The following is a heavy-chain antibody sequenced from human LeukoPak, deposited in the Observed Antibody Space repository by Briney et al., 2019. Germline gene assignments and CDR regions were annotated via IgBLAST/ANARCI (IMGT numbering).Heavy chain of an antibody. V-gene: IGHV4-59*01. J-gene: IGHJ4*02. CDR3: ARPNRYNLYFDY. D-gene: IGHD5-24*01. Sequence: PSETLSLTCTVSGGSISSYYWSWIRQPPGKGLEWIGYIYYSGSTNYNPSLKSRVTISVDTSKNQFSLKLSSVTAADTAVYYCARPNRYNLYFDYWGQGTPVTVSS. CDR2: IYYSGST. CDR1: GGSISSYY.